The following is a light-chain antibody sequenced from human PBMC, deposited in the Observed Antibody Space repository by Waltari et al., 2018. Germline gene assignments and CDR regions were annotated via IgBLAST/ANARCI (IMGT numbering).Light chain of an antibody. CDR1: QSVSSSY. V-gene: IGKV3-20*01. CDR2: GAS. Sequence: DIVLTQSPGTLSLSPGERATLSCRASQSVSSSYLAWYQQKPGQAPRLLIYGASSRATGIPDRFSGSGSGTDFTLTISRLEPEDIAVYYCQQYGSSPYTFGQGTKVEIK. CDR3: QQYGSSPYT. J-gene: IGKJ2*01.